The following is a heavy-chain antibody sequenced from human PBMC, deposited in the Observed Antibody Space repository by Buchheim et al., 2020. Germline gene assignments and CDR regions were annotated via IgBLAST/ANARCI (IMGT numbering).Heavy chain of an antibody. CDR3: AREDPPQYCSGGSCYRYYYYYGMDV. V-gene: IGHV1-46*01. CDR2: INPSGGST. D-gene: IGHD2-15*01. Sequence: QVQLVQSGAEVKKPGASVKVSCKASGYTFTSYYMHWVRQAPGQGLEWMGIINPSGGSTSYAQKFQGRVIMTRDTSTSTVYMELSSLRSEDTAVYYCAREDPPQYCSGGSCYRYYYYYGMDVWGQGTT. J-gene: IGHJ6*02. CDR1: GYTFTSYY.